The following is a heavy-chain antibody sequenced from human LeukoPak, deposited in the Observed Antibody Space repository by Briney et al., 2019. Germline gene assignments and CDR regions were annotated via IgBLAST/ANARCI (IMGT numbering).Heavy chain of an antibody. D-gene: IGHD3-9*01. CDR1: GCSISSYY. J-gene: IGHJ2*01. V-gene: IGHV4-59*08. CDR2: IYYSGST. Sequence: SETLSLTCTVSGCSISSYYWSWIRQPPGKGLEWIGYIYYSGSTNYNPSLKSRVTISVDTSKNQFSLKLNSVTAADTAVYYCARQYIDILTGYHRGELYWYFDLWGRGTLVTVSS. CDR3: ARQYIDILTGYHRGELYWYFDL.